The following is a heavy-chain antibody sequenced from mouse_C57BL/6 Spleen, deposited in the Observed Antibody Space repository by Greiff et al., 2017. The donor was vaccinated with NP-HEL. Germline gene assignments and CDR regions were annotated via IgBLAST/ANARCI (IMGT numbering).Heavy chain of an antibody. CDR3: ARPDYDEGWYFDV. J-gene: IGHJ1*03. V-gene: IGHV1-53*01. Sequence: QVQLKQPGTELVKPGASVKLSCKASGYTFTSYWMHWVKQRPGQGLEWIGNINPSNGGTNYNEKFKSKATLTVDKSSSTAYMQLSSLTSEDSAVYYCARPDYDEGWYFDVWGTGTTVTVSS. CDR1: GYTFTSYW. D-gene: IGHD2-4*01. CDR2: INPSNGGT.